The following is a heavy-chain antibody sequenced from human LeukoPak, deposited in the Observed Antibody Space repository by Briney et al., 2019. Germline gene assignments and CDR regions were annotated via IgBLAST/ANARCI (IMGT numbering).Heavy chain of an antibody. V-gene: IGHV3-74*01. J-gene: IGHJ5*02. CDR2: INSDGSRI. CDR3: ARDPCNWKSNWFDP. Sequence: GGSLRLSRVGSGFTFSSHWMHWVRQGPGKRLVWLSRINSDGSRIDYADSVKGRFTISRDNAKNTLYLQMNSLTAEDTAVYHCARDPCNWKSNWFDPWGQGTLVTVSS. D-gene: IGHD1-20*01. CDR1: GFTFSSHW.